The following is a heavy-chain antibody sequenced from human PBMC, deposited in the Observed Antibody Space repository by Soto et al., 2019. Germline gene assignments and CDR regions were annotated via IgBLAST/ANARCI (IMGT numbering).Heavy chain of an antibody. CDR3: AKDLTMVRGVIPTDAFDI. CDR1: GFTFSSYA. Sequence: GGSLRLSCAASGFTFSSYAMSWVRQAPGKGLEWVSAISGSGGSTYYADSVKGRFTISRDNSKNTLYLQMNSLRAEVSAVYYCAKDLTMVRGVIPTDAFDIWGQGTMVTVSS. CDR2: ISGSGGST. V-gene: IGHV3-23*01. D-gene: IGHD3-10*01. J-gene: IGHJ3*02.